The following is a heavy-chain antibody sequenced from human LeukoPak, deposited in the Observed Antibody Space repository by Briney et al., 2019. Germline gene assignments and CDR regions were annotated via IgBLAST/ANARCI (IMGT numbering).Heavy chain of an antibody. CDR1: GFTFSSYA. D-gene: IGHD1-26*01. CDR2: ISEGGTTI. CDR3: AGGPQYGGSFAY. J-gene: IGHJ4*02. Sequence: GGSLRLSCAASGFTFSSYAMTWVRQAPGKGLEWVSYISEGGTTIKDADSVKGRFTISRDNAKNSLYLQMNSLRAEDTAVYYCAGGPQYGGSFAYWGQGTLVTVSS. V-gene: IGHV3-48*03.